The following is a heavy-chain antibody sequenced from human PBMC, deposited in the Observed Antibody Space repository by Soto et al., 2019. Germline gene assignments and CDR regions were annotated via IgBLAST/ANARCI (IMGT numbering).Heavy chain of an antibody. CDR3: ARVALAGDLLGGVGS. CDR1: TGAFVNKA. D-gene: IGHD6-19*01. Sequence: QVQLVQSGAEVKKTGSSVRVSCKASTGAFVNKAITWVRQAPGQGLELVGTIVPMFGTTHYAQKFHGRVTFTADECTLTAFMALSGLRFDATAVYYCARVALAGDLLGGVGSCGQGTL. CDR2: IVPMFGTT. J-gene: IGHJ4*02. V-gene: IGHV1-69*18.